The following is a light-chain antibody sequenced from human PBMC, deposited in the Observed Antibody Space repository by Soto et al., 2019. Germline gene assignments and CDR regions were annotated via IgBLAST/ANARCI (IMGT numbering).Light chain of an antibody. V-gene: IGLV4-69*01. Sequence: QSVLTQSPSASASLGASVKVTCTLSSGHSNYAIAWHQQQSEKGPRFLMKVNSDGSHIKGDGIPDRFSGSSSGAERYLTISSLQSEDEADYYCQTWGTGIQLFGGGTKLTVL. J-gene: IGLJ2*01. CDR2: VNSDGSH. CDR1: SGHSNYA. CDR3: QTWGTGIQL.